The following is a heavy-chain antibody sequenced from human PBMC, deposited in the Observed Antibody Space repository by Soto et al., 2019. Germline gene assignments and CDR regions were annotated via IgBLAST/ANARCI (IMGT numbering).Heavy chain of an antibody. CDR1: RLSITSSSSY. J-gene: IGHJ4*02. CDR2: VLYTGRT. D-gene: IGHD6-19*01. CDR3: ARHRVNPGYSSGWDYRGNFDY. Sequence: SDTLSLTCTIPRLSITSSSSYWAWISQSPGTGLVLFGSVLYTGRTYHNPSLRSRVTISVDTSRNYFSVKLSSVTAADTAVYYCARHRVNPGYSSGWDYRGNFDYWGQGTMVT. V-gene: IGHV4-39*01.